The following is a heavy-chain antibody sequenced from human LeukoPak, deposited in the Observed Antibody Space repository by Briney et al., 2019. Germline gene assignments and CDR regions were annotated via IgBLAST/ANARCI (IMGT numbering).Heavy chain of an antibody. J-gene: IGHJ4*02. V-gene: IGHV4-39*01. CDR1: GGSISSSSYY. D-gene: IGHD2-15*01. Sequence: SETLSLTCTVSGGSISSSSYYWGWIRQPPGKGLEWTGCIYYSGSTYYNPSLKSRVTISVDTSKNQFSLKLSAVTAADTAVYYCASAAQTLGYCSGGSCYSSRPFDYWGQGTLVTVSS. CDR2: IYYSGST. CDR3: ASAAQTLGYCSGGSCYSSRPFDY.